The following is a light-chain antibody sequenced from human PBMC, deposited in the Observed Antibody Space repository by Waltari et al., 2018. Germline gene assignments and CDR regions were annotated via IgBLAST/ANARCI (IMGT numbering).Light chain of an antibody. CDR1: LSVSRS. CDR3: QKYVSLPAT. CDR2: DAS. Sequence: EIVLTQSPVTVSLAPGERATRSCRASLSVSRSLAWYQQKPGQAPRLLISDASTSATGIPDRFSGSGSGTDFSLTISRLEPEDFAVYYCQKYVSLPATFGQGTKVEIK. J-gene: IGKJ1*01. V-gene: IGKV3-20*01.